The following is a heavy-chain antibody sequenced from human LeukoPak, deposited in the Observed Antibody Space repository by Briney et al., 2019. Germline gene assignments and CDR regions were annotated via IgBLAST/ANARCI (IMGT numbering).Heavy chain of an antibody. CDR3: AKFGRSTSPVN. CDR1: GFTFSDYE. Sequence: GGSLRLSCAASGFTFSDYEMNWVRQAPGKGLEWLSHISVSGTTIHYADSVKGRFTISRDNAKNSLYLQMNSLRAEDTAIYYCAKFGRSTSPVNWGQGTLVTVSS. V-gene: IGHV3-48*03. CDR2: ISVSGTTI. J-gene: IGHJ4*02. D-gene: IGHD3-16*01.